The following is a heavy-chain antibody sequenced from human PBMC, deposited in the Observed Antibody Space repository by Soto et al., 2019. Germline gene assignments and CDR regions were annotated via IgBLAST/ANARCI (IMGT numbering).Heavy chain of an antibody. CDR1: GGTFSSYA. CDR3: ARHPGYYDSSGYDYFDY. CDR2: IIPIFGTA. J-gene: IGHJ4*02. Sequence: SVKVSCKASGGTFSSYAISWVRQAPGQGLEWMGGIIPIFGTANYAQKFQGRVTITADESTSTAYMELSSLRSEDTAMYYCARHPGYYDSSGYDYFDYWGQGTLVTVSS. V-gene: IGHV1-69*13. D-gene: IGHD3-22*01.